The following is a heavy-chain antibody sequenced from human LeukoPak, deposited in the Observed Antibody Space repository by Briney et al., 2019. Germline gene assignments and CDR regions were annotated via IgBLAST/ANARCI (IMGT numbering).Heavy chain of an antibody. D-gene: IGHD5-18*01. CDR3: ARSSSGYSYGSYYGMDV. Sequence: PSETLSLTCTVSGGSISSYYWSWIRQPPGKGLEWIGYIYYSGSTNYNPSLKSRVTISVDTSKNQFSLKLSSVTAADTAVYYCARSSSGYSYGSYYGMDVWGQGTTVTVSS. V-gene: IGHV4-59*08. CDR2: IYYSGST. J-gene: IGHJ6*02. CDR1: GGSISSYY.